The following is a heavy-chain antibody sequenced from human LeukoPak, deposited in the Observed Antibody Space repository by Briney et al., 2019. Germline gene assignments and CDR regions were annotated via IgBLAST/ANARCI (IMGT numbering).Heavy chain of an antibody. CDR1: GGSISSGGYY. Sequence: SETLSLTCTVSGGSISSGGYYWSWIRQHPGKGLEWIGYIYYSGSTYYNPSLKSRVTISVDTSKNQFSLKLSSVTAADTVVYYCARETAAAAGGLDYWGQGTLVTVSS. V-gene: IGHV4-31*03. D-gene: IGHD6-13*01. CDR2: IYYSGST. J-gene: IGHJ4*02. CDR3: ARETAAAAGGLDY.